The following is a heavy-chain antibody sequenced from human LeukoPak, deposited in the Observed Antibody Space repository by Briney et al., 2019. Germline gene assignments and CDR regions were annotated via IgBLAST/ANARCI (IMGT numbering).Heavy chain of an antibody. Sequence: ASAKVSCKASGYTFSNYAIHWVRQAPGQGLEWMGWINAGNGDTKYSQNLQGRVTITRDTSASIVYMELSSLRSEDTAVYYCVRDSGATGEFDYWGQGTLVTVSS. D-gene: IGHD2-8*02. V-gene: IGHV1-3*01. CDR1: GYTFSNYA. CDR3: VRDSGATGEFDY. CDR2: INAGNGDT. J-gene: IGHJ4*02.